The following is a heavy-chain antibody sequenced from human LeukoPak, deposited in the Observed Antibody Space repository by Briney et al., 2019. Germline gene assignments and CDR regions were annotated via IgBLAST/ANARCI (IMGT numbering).Heavy chain of an antibody. D-gene: IGHD2-15*01. J-gene: IGHJ6*03. CDR1: GGSTSSYY. CDR3: ARSVEGYCRGGSCYSYSYYMDV. CDR2: IYYSGST. Sequence: SETLSLTCTVSGGSTSSYYWSWIRQPPGKGLEWIGYIYYSGSTNYNPSLKSRVTISVDTSKNQFSLKLSSVTAADTAVYYCARSVEGYCRGGSCYSYSYYMDVWGKGTTVTVSS. V-gene: IGHV4-59*01.